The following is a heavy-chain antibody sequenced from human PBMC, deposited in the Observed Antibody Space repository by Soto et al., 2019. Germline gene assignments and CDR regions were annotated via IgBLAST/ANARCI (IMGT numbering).Heavy chain of an antibody. CDR3: ARGRPLKAGDFWSGPIHYYYYGMDV. D-gene: IGHD3-3*01. Sequence: PSETLSLTCAVYGGSFSGYYWSWIRQPPGKGLEWIGEINYSVSTNYNPSLKSRVTISVDTSKNQFSLKLSSVTAADTAVYYCARGRPLKAGDFWSGPIHYYYYGMDVWGQGTTVTVSS. J-gene: IGHJ6*02. CDR2: INYSVST. V-gene: IGHV4-34*01. CDR1: GGSFSGYY.